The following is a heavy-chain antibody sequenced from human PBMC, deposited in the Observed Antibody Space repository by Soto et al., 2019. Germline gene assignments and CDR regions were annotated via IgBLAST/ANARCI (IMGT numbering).Heavy chain of an antibody. D-gene: IGHD3-22*01. CDR1: GFTFSSHG. Sequence: PGGYLRLSCAASGFTFSSHGMHWVRQAPGKGLEWVAVIWYDGSNKYYADSVKGRFTISRDNSKNTLYLQMNSLRAEDTAVYYCARISMIVAEAAFDIWGQGTMVTVSS. J-gene: IGHJ3*02. CDR3: ARISMIVAEAAFDI. V-gene: IGHV3-33*01. CDR2: IWYDGSNK.